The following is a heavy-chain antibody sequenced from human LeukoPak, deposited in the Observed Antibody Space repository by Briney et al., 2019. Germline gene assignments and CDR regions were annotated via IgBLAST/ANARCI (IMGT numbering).Heavy chain of an antibody. Sequence: PGGSLRLSCAASGFIFSNYWMHWVRQAPGKGLVWVSRINSDETSTTYADSVRGRFTLSRDNAKNTLYLQMNSLRDEDTAVYCCARFNGYYDSFDYWGQGTLVTVSS. CDR3: ARFNGYYDSFDY. CDR2: INSDETST. V-gene: IGHV3-74*01. J-gene: IGHJ4*02. CDR1: GFIFSNYW. D-gene: IGHD3-22*01.